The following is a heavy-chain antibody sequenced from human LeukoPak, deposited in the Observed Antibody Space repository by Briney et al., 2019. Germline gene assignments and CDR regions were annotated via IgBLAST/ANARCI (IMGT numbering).Heavy chain of an antibody. Sequence: GGSLRLSCAASGFTFSSFSMNWVRQAPGKGLEWVSYISSSSNTIYYADSVKGRFTISRDNANNSLYLQMNSLRAEDTAVHYCARDGFDFWSGYPTTVDYWGQGRLVTVSS. D-gene: IGHD3-3*01. CDR2: ISSSSNTI. CDR1: GFTFSSFS. V-gene: IGHV3-48*01. J-gene: IGHJ4*02. CDR3: ARDGFDFWSGYPTTVDY.